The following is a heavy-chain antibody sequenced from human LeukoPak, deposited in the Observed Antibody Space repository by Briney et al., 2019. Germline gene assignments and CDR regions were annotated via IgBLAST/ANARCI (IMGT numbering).Heavy chain of an antibody. V-gene: IGHV1-46*01. CDR1: GYTFTGYY. J-gene: IGHJ5*02. CDR3: ARDNSVEDTAWWFDP. CDR2: INPSGGSA. Sequence: ASVKVSCKASGYTFTGYYMHWVRQAPGQGLEWMGIINPSGGSASYAQKFQGRVTMTRDMSTSTDYMELSSLRSEDTAVYYCARDNSVEDTAWWFDPWGQGTLVTVSS. D-gene: IGHD4-23*01.